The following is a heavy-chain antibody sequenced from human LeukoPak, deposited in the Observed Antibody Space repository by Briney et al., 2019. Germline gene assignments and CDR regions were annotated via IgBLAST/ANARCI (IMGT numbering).Heavy chain of an antibody. CDR3: AKYSHDSSGSYDY. J-gene: IGHJ4*02. CDR1: GFTFSSYG. D-gene: IGHD3-22*01. Sequence: GGTLRLSCAASGFTFSSYGMSWVRQAPGKGLEWVSGISGSGSDGSTYYADSVKGRFTISRDNSKNTLHLQMNSLRAEDTAVYYCAKYSHDSSGSYDYWGQGTLVTVSS. CDR2: ISGSGSDGST. V-gene: IGHV3-23*01.